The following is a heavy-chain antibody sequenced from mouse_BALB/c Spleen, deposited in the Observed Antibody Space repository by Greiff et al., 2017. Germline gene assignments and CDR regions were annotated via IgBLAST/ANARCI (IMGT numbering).Heavy chain of an antibody. V-gene: IGHV5-9-3*01. Sequence: EVQRVESGGGLVKPGGSLKLSCAASGFTFSSYAMSWVRQTPEKRLEWVATISSGGSYTYFPDSVKGRFTISRDNAKNTLYLQMSSLRSVDTAMYYCAREDGKRFFDYWSHGTTLTVTS. CDR2: ISSGGSYT. D-gene: IGHD2-1*01. J-gene: IGHJ2*01. CDR1: GFTFSSYA. CDR3: AREDGKRFFDY.